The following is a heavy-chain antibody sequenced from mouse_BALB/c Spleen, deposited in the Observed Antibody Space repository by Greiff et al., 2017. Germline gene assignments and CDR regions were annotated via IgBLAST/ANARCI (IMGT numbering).Heavy chain of an antibody. D-gene: IGHD1-1*02. J-gene: IGHJ4*01. Sequence: VHVKQSGPELVKPGASVKISCKASGYTFTDYNMHWVKQSHGKSLEWIGYIYPYNGGTGYNQKFKSKATLTVDNSSSTAYMELRSLTSEDSAVYYCARERNYAYYAMDYWGQGTSVTVSS. V-gene: IGHV1S29*02. CDR1: GYTFTDYN. CDR3: ARERNYAYYAMDY. CDR2: IYPYNGGT.